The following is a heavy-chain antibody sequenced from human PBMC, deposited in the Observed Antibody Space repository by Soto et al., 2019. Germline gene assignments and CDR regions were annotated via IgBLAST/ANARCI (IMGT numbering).Heavy chain of an antibody. Sequence: QVQLQESGPGLVKPSQTLSLTCTVSGGSISSGGYYWSWIRQHPGKGLEWIGYIYYSGSTYYNPSLKSRFTISVDTSKNQFSLTVSSVTAADTAVYYGARHADGYDAFDIWGQGTMVTVSA. V-gene: IGHV4-31*03. CDR3: ARHADGYDAFDI. CDR2: IYYSGST. D-gene: IGHD5-18*01. J-gene: IGHJ3*02. CDR1: GGSISSGGYY.